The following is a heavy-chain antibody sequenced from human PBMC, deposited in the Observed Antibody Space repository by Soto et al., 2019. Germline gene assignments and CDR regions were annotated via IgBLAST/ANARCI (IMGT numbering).Heavy chain of an antibody. CDR3: ARPYYYDSSGYYGPDGMDV. J-gene: IGHJ6*02. Sequence: VSLRLSCAASGFTVSSNYMSWVRQAPGKGLEWVSVIYSGGSTYYADSVRGRFTISRDNSKNTLYLQMNSLRAEDTAVYYCARPYYYDSSGYYGPDGMDVWGQGTTVTVSS. CDR1: GFTVSSNY. D-gene: IGHD3-22*01. CDR2: IYSGGST. V-gene: IGHV3-53*01.